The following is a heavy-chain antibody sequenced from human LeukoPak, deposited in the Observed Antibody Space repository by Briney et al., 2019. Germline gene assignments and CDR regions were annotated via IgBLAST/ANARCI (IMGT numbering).Heavy chain of an antibody. CDR3: ASLMRGSTSIHYYMDV. V-gene: IGHV1-69*04. CDR1: GGSFSSFA. J-gene: IGHJ6*03. CDR2: ITPSLGTT. Sequence: SVKVSCKASGGSFSSFAISWVRQAPGQGLEWMGRITPSLGTTNYAQNFQGRVSITADKSTSTAYMELTSLRSEDTAVYYCASLMRGSTSIHYYMDVWGKGTTVTVSS. D-gene: IGHD2-2*01.